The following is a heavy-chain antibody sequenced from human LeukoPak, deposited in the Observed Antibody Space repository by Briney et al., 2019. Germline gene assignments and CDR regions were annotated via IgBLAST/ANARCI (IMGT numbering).Heavy chain of an antibody. V-gene: IGHV3-21*01. J-gene: IGHJ4*02. D-gene: IGHD6-19*01. CDR2: ISSSSSYI. CDR1: GFTFSSYS. Sequence: GGSLRLSCAASGFTFSSYSMNWVRQAPGKGLEWVSSISSSSSYIYYADSVKGRFTISRDNAKNSLNLQMNSLRAEDTAVYYCAREWGIAVIDYWGQGTLVTVSS. CDR3: AREWGIAVIDY.